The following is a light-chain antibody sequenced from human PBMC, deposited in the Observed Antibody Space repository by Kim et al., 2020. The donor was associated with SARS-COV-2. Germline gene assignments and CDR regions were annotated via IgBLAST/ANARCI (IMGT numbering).Light chain of an antibody. CDR3: QQYIHWPPWT. CDR1: QTISRY. Sequence: EIVMTQSPATLSVSPGERVTLSCRASQTISRYLAWYQYKPGQAPRLLISGASTRATGIPARFSGTGSGTDFTLTISSLQPEDFAVYFCQQYIHWPPWTFGQGTKVDIK. CDR2: GAS. J-gene: IGKJ1*01. V-gene: IGKV3-15*01.